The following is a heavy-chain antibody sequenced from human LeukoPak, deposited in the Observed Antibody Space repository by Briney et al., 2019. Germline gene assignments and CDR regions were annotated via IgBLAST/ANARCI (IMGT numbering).Heavy chain of an antibody. J-gene: IGHJ5*02. CDR1: GYTFTAYY. V-gene: IGHV1-2*04. Sequence: PLASVKVSCKASGYTFTAYYMHWVRQAPGQGLEWMGWINPNSGGTNYAQKFQGWVTMTRDTSISTAYMELSRLRSDDTAVYYCAREEIAAAGKWFDPWGQGTLVTVSS. D-gene: IGHD6-13*01. CDR3: AREEIAAAGKWFDP. CDR2: INPNSGGT.